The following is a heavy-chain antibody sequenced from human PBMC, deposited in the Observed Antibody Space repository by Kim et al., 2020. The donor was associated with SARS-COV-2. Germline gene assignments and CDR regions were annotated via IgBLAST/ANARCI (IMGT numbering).Heavy chain of an antibody. CDR3: AKAGPNYFDY. J-gene: IGHJ4*02. CDR2: T. V-gene: IGHV3-23*01. Sequence: TNYGDTLKGRFTTSRDNSKNTLHLQMNSLRGEDTAVYYCAKAGPNYFDYWGQGTLVTVSS.